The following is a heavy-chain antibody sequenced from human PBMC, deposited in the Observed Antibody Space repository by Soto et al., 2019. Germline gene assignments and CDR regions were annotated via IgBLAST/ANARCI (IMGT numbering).Heavy chain of an antibody. Sequence: GESLKISCKVSGYSFTSYWIGWVRQMPGKGLEWMGIIYPGDSDTRYSPSFQGQVTISADKSISTAYLQWSSLKASDTAMYYCARGRDYVWGSYRRFDYWGQGTLVTVSS. CDR1: GYSFTSYW. D-gene: IGHD3-16*02. J-gene: IGHJ4*02. V-gene: IGHV5-51*01. CDR3: ARGRDYVWGSYRRFDY. CDR2: IYPGDSDT.